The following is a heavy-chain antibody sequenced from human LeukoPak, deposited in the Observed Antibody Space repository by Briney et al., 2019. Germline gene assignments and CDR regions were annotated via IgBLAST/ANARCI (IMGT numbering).Heavy chain of an antibody. D-gene: IGHD1-1*01. Sequence: SVKVSCKASGGTFSSYAISWVRQAPGQGLEWVGRIIPILGIANYAQKFQGRVTITADKSTSTAYMELSSLRSEDAAVYYCAREEELPRDAFDIWGQGTMVTVSS. CDR3: AREEELPRDAFDI. CDR1: GGTFSSYA. V-gene: IGHV1-69*04. CDR2: IIPILGIA. J-gene: IGHJ3*02.